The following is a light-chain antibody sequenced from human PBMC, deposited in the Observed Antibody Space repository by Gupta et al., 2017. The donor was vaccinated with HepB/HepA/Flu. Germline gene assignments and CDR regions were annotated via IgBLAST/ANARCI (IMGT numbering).Light chain of an antibody. CDR3: QQHKSYPPGT. CDR1: QGISSY. CDR2: AAA. V-gene: IGKV1-9*01. J-gene: IGKJ4*02. Sequence: DIQLPQSPSSLSASVGDRVPTTCRASQGISSYLAWSQQNPGKAPKLLIYAAATWQSGGPSRCCGSGCGTEFTLTIISRQQEDFAAYYCQQHKSYPPGTFGGGTKVEIK.